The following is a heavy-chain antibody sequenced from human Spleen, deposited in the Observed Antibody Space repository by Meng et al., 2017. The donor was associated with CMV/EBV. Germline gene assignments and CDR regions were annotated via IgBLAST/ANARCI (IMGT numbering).Heavy chain of an antibody. J-gene: IGHJ4*02. CDR1: GFTFSNYA. Sequence: GESLKISCAASGFTFSNYAMSWVRQAPGKGLEWVSAISGSGYSTYFADSVKGRFTISRDNSKNTLYLQMNTLRAEDTAVYYCAKRPDMITAHYFDYWGQGTLVTVSS. CDR3: AKRPDMITAHYFDY. CDR2: ISGSGYST. V-gene: IGHV3-23*01. D-gene: IGHD3-16*01.